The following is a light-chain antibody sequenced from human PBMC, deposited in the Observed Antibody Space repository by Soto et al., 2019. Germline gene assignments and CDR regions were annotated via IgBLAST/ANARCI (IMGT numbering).Light chain of an antibody. V-gene: IGLV2-14*03. J-gene: IGLJ2*01. Sequence: QSALTQPASVSGSPGQSITLSCTGTSSDVGAYNYVSWYQHLPGKAPKLMIYDVSNRPSGVSNRFSGSKSGNTASLTISGLQAEDEADYYCSSYTTSNTVVFGGGTQLTVL. CDR1: SSDVGAYNY. CDR3: SSYTTSNTVV. CDR2: DVS.